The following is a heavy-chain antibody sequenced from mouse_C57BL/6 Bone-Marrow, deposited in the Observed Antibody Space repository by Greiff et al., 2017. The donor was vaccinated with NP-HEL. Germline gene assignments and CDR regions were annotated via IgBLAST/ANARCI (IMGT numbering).Heavy chain of an antibody. J-gene: IGHJ4*01. V-gene: IGHV5-15*01. Sequence: EVQVVESGGGLVQPGGSLKLSCAASGFTFTDYGMAWVRQAPRQGPEWVGFISHLACSIYYADTVTGRFTITRDNAKNTLYLEMSSLRSEDAAMYYCARRVNCYAMDYWGQGTSVTVSS. CDR3: ARRVNCYAMDY. CDR1: GFTFTDYG. D-gene: IGHD2-1*01. CDR2: ISHLACSI.